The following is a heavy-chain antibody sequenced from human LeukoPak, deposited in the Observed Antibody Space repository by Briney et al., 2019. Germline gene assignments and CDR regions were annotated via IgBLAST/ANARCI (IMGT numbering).Heavy chain of an antibody. CDR3: ARDLLGHDAFDI. V-gene: IGHV1-69*05. CDR1: GGTFSSYA. Sequence: SVKVSCKASGGTFSSYAISWVRQPPAQGLEWMGRIIPIFGTANYAQKFQGRVTITTDESTSTAYMELSSLRSEDTAVYYCARDLLGHDAFDIWGQGTMVTVSS. J-gene: IGHJ3*02. D-gene: IGHD7-27*01. CDR2: IIPIFGTA.